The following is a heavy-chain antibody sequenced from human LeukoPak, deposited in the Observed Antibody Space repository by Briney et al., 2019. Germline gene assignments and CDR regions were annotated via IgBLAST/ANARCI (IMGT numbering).Heavy chain of an antibody. CDR3: ARPTGRGGYPTDPFDI. D-gene: IGHD6-25*01. CDR2: IYHSGGTT. Sequence: SETLSLTCAVSGGSIRSSNWWSWVRQPPGKGLEWIGEIYHSGGTTNYNPSLKSRVTISVDKSKNQFSLQLSSVTAADTALYYCARPTGRGGYPTDPFDIWGQGTTVTVSS. V-gene: IGHV4-4*02. CDR1: GGSIRSSNW. J-gene: IGHJ3*02.